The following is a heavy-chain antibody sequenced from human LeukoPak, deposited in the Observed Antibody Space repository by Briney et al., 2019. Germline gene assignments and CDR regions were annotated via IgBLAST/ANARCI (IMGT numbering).Heavy chain of an antibody. CDR2: ISPSGDIT. J-gene: IGHJ3*01. V-gene: IGHV3-23*01. D-gene: IGHD3-10*01. CDR1: GFIFRSHG. Sequence: GGSLRLSCAASGFIFRSHGMNWVRQAPGKGLEWVSGISPSGDITYYADSVKGRFTISRDDAKSSLYLQMNSLRVEDTAVYYCAKEVTYGGAAFDVWGQGTTVTVSS. CDR3: AKEVTYGGAAFDV.